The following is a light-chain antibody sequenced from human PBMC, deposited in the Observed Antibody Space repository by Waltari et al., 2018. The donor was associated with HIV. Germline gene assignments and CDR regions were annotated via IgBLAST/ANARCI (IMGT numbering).Light chain of an antibody. CDR1: KSLVHSDGNTY. J-gene: IGKJ1*01. CDR2: QIS. CDR3: MQSTQFPRS. Sequence: DVVLTQTPLSSPVTVGQPASICCRSSKSLVHSDGNTYLNWLHQRPGQPPRLLIYQISKRFSGVPDRFSGSGSGTDFTLRISRVEVEDVGVYYCMQSTQFPRSFGQGTKVEIK. V-gene: IGKV2-24*01.